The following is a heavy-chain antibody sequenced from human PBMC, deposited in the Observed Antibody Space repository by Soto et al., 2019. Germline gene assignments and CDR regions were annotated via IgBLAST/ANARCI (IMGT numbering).Heavy chain of an antibody. CDR1: GGSISSGGYY. CDR3: ARGTGTTGFGNDY. CDR2: IYYSGST. J-gene: IGHJ4*02. D-gene: IGHD1-7*01. V-gene: IGHV4-31*03. Sequence: SSETLSLTCTVSGGSISSGGYYWSWIRQHPGKGLEWIGYIYYSGSTYYNPSLKSRVTISVDTSKNQFSLKLSSVTAADTAVYYCARGTGTTGFGNDYWGQGTLVTVSS.